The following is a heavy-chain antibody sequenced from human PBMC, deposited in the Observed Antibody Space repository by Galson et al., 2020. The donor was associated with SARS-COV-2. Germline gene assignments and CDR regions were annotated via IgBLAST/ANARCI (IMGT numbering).Heavy chain of an antibody. Sequence: GGSLRLSSAASGFTFSSYAMTWVRQAPGKGLEWVSLSNSVGTPYYADSAERRFTISRDNSKDTLFLQMNSLSAEDSAMYYCVKTGDYYGSGTYYSYFYYMDVWGKGTTVTVSS. D-gene: IGHD3-10*01. V-gene: IGHV3-23*01. CDR2: SNSVGTP. J-gene: IGHJ6*03. CDR1: GFTFSSYA. CDR3: VKTGDYYGSGTYYSYFYYMDV.